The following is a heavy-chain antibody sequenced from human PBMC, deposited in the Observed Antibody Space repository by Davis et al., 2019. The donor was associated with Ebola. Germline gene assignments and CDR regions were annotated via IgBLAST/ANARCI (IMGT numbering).Heavy chain of an antibody. CDR2: ISRSSSYI. V-gene: IGHV3-21*04. CDR3: AKQRGVGAIDYDY. D-gene: IGHD1-26*01. Sequence: GGSLRPSCLPSGFSSSSHRINWVRQAPGKGLEWAPSISRSSSYIYYADSVKGRFTISRDNAKNSLYLQMNGLRAEDTAVYYGAKQRGVGAIDYDYWGRGTVVTVSS. J-gene: IGHJ4*02. CDR1: GFSSSSHR.